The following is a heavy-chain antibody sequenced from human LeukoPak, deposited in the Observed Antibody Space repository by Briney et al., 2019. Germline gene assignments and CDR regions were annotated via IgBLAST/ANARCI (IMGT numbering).Heavy chain of an antibody. CDR3: AELGITMIGGV. D-gene: IGHD3-10*02. CDR1: GFTFSSYW. J-gene: IGHJ6*04. Sequence: GGSLRLSCAASGFTFSSYWMSWVRQAPGKGLEWVANIKKDGSEKYYVDSVKGRFTISRGNAKTSLYLQMNSLRAEDTDVYYCAELGITMIGGVWGKGTTVTISS. V-gene: IGHV3-7*01. CDR2: IKKDGSEK.